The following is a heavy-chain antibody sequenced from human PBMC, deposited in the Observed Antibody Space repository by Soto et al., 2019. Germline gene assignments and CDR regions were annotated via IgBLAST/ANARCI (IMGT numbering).Heavy chain of an antibody. CDR1: EFTFSNYA. J-gene: IGHJ4*02. Sequence: GGSLXLSWAASEFTFSNYAMHWVRQAPGKGLQWLAVISYDGNNKYYADSVEGRFTISRDNSKNTVYLQMNSLRLEDTAVYYCARGPSYSDSYFDHWGQGTLVTVSS. CDR3: ARGPSYSDSYFDH. D-gene: IGHD4-17*01. CDR2: ISYDGNNK. V-gene: IGHV3-30*03.